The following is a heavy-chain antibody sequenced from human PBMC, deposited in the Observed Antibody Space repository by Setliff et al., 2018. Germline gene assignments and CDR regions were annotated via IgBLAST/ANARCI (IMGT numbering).Heavy chain of an antibody. V-gene: IGHV4-34*01. CDR3: ARLSRYSSQDYFDS. Sequence: SETLSLTCRVYGESFSNNNLGWLRQPPGKGLEWIGEANHSGGTSYNASLKSRLSTSVDTSRNQFSLKMKSVNAADMAVYYCARLSRYSSQDYFDSWGQGTLVTVSS. CDR1: GESFSNNN. D-gene: IGHD6-13*01. CDR2: ANHSGGT. J-gene: IGHJ4*02.